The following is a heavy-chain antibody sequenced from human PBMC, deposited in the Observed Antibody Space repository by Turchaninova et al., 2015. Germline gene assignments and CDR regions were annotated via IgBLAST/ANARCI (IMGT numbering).Heavy chain of an antibody. Sequence: QSGPGLVKPSQTLSLTCDDSGASLATTGAAWNWIRQSPSRGLEWLGRAYYWSSWSNNYAVSVKSRITINPDTSKNQFFLQLQSMTPEDSGIYYCARGAQNAFDIWGQGKLVTVSS. CDR1: GASLATTGAA. V-gene: IGHV6-1*01. J-gene: IGHJ3*02. CDR2: AYYWSSWSN. CDR3: ARGAQNAFDI.